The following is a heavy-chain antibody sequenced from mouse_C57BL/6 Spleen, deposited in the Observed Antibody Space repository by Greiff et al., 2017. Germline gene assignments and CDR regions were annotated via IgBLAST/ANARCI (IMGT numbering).Heavy chain of an antibody. J-gene: IGHJ4*01. Sequence: QVHVKQPGAELVKPGASVKLSCKASGYTFTSYWMHWVTQRPGRGLEWIGRIDPNSGGTKYNEKFKSKATLTVDKPSSTAYMQLSSLTSEDSAVYYCATYYSNPYAMDYWGQGTSVTVSS. CDR2: IDPNSGGT. CDR3: ATYYSNPYAMDY. CDR1: GYTFTSYW. V-gene: IGHV1-72*01. D-gene: IGHD2-5*01.